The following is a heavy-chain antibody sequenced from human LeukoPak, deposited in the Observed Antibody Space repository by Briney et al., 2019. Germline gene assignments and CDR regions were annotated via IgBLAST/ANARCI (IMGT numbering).Heavy chain of an antibody. D-gene: IGHD4-17*01. J-gene: IGHJ4*02. CDR2: IIPIFGTA. CDR1: GGXFSGYA. CDR3: ARGPGPDYGDYVYFDY. V-gene: IGHV1-69*13. Sequence: SVKVSCKASGGXFSGYAISWVRQAPGQGLEWMGGIIPIFGTANYAQKFQGRFTITADESTSTAYMELSSLRSEDTAVYYCARGPGPDYGDYVYFDYWGQGTLVTVSS.